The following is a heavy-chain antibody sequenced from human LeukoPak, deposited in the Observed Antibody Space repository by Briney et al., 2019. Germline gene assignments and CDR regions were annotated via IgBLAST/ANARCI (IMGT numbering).Heavy chain of an antibody. CDR3: AGVFSGRRPFEL. Sequence: SETLSLTCTVSGDSITSYYWNWIRQPPGKGLEWIGYVYYRGATNYNPSLKTRVTTSTDTSKKQFSLKLSSVTAADTAVYFCAGVFSGRRPFELWGKGTLVTVSS. D-gene: IGHD3-10*01. CDR2: VYYRGAT. V-gene: IGHV4-59*01. J-gene: IGHJ4*02. CDR1: GDSITSYY.